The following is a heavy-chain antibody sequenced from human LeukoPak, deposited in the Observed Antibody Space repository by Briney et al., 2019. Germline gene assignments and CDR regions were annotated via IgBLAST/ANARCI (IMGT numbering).Heavy chain of an antibody. CDR1: GGSISSGNYY. J-gene: IGHJ2*01. V-gene: IGHV4-39*01. CDR3: ARKVSGYPTHYWYFDL. CDR2: IYKRGST. Sequence: PSETLSLTCTVSGGSISSGNYYWTWIRQPPGKGLEWIGYIYKRGSTYYNPSLKSRVIISVDTSSNQFSLRLSSVTAADTAVYYCARKVSGYPTHYWYFDLWGRGTLVTVSS. D-gene: IGHD3-22*01.